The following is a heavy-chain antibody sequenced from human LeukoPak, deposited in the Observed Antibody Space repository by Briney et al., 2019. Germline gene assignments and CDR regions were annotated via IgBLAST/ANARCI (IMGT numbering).Heavy chain of an antibody. J-gene: IGHJ3*02. D-gene: IGHD3-16*01. CDR1: GYTFINYD. V-gene: IGHV1-8*01. CDR3: ARLSTLDAFDI. CDR2: MNPNSGNT. Sequence: ASVTVPCKASGYTFINYDINWVRQATGQGLEWMGWMNPNSGNTGHAQKFQGRVTMTRNTSISTAYMEPSSLRSEDTAVYYCARLSTLDAFDIWGQGTMVTVSS.